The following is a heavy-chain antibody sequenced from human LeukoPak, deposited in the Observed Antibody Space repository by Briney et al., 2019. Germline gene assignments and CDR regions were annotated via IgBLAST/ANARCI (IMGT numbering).Heavy chain of an antibody. D-gene: IGHD6-19*01. CDR1: GFTFSSYA. V-gene: IGHV3-23*01. Sequence: PGGSLRLSCAASGFTFSSYAMSWVRQAPGKGREWVSAISGSGGSTYYADSVKGRFTISRDNSKNTLYLQMNSLRAEDTAVYYCAKDLQWLVQYYYGMDVWGQGTTVTVSS. CDR3: AKDLQWLVQYYYGMDV. J-gene: IGHJ6*02. CDR2: ISGSGGST.